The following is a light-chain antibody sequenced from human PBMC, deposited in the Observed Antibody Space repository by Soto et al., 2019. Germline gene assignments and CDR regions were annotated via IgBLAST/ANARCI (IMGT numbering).Light chain of an antibody. CDR2: GAS. Sequence: EIVLTQSPGTLSLSPGESATLSCRASQSVSSSQVAWYQLKPGQAPRLLIYGASSRATGIPDRFSGVGSETDFTLTISRLEPEDFAVYYCQQYATSPHTFGQVTKLEIK. V-gene: IGKV3-20*01. CDR3: QQYATSPHT. J-gene: IGKJ2*01. CDR1: QSVSSSQ.